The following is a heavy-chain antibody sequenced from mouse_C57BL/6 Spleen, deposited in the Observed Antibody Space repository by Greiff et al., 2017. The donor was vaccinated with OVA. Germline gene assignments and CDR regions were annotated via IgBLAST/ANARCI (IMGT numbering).Heavy chain of an antibody. Sequence: VQLQQPGAELVKPGASVKLSCKASGSTFTSYWMQWVKQRPGQGLEWIGEIAPSDSYTNYNQKFKGKATLTVDTSSSTAYMQLSSLTSEDSAVYYCARAIYYDYDNFDYWGQGTTLTVSS. D-gene: IGHD2-4*01. J-gene: IGHJ2*01. CDR3: ARAIYYDYDNFDY. CDR2: IAPSDSYT. V-gene: IGHV1-50*01. CDR1: GSTFTSYW.